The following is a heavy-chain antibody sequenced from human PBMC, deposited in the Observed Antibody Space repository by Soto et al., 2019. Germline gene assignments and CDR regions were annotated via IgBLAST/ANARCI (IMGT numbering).Heavy chain of an antibody. CDR1: GFTFSSYW. CDR2: IKQDGSEK. V-gene: IGHV3-7*01. Sequence: GGSLRLSCAASGFTFSSYWMSWVRQAPGKGLEWVANIKQDGSEKYYVGSVKGRFTISRDNAKNSLYLQMNSLRAEDTAVYYCARDRYCSSTSCYNQRNYFDYWGQGTLVTVSS. J-gene: IGHJ4*02. D-gene: IGHD2-2*02. CDR3: ARDRYCSSTSCYNQRNYFDY.